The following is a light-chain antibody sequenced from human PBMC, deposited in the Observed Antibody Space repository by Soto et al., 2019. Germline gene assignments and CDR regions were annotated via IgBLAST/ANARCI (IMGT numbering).Light chain of an antibody. V-gene: IGKV1-12*01. J-gene: IGKJ5*01. CDR3: QQATSFPIT. Sequence: DIQMTQSPSFVSASVGDRVTITCRASQDISSWLAWYQQKPGQAPNLLIYAASSLQSGVPSRFSGSRSGTDFTLTISSLQPEDFATYYCQQATSFPITFGQGTRLEIK. CDR2: AAS. CDR1: QDISSW.